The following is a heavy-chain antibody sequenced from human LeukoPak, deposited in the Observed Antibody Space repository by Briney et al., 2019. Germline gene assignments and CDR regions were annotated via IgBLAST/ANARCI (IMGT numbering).Heavy chain of an antibody. CDR2: ISSNGGST. CDR3: VKGQATGTTLYSYYYHGMDV. Sequence: PGGSLRLSCSASGSTFGYYAMHWVRQAPGKGLEYISAISSNGGSTYYADSVKGRFTISRDNSRNTLYLQMSSLRAEDTAVYYCVKGQATGTTLYSYYYHGMDVWGQGTSVTVSS. J-gene: IGHJ6*02. V-gene: IGHV3-64D*09. D-gene: IGHD1-7*01. CDR1: GSTFGYYA.